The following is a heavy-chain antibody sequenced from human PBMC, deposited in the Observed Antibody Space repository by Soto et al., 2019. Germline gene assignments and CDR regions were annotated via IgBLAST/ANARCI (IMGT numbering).Heavy chain of an antibody. J-gene: IGHJ5*02. Sequence: ASVKVSCKASGYPFDTYGINWVRQAPGQRPEWMGWTSAYNGQTDYAQNFQGRVTMATDTSTNTAYMELRNLRPDDTAAYYCARGPHEVWNSYFFHPWRPGTLFTVSS. CDR1: GYPFDTYG. V-gene: IGHV1-18*01. CDR3: ARGPHEVWNSYFFHP. CDR2: TSAYNGQT. D-gene: IGHD2-21*01.